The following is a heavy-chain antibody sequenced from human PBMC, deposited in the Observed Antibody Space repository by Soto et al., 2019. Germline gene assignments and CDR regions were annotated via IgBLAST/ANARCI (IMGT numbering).Heavy chain of an antibody. D-gene: IGHD3-22*01. CDR2: FHNSGNP. Sequence: PSETLSLTCSISGGSMSGYHWNWIRQTPGKGVEWIGYFHNSGNPKYSSSLKSRVTLSVDTSTKQSSLTLSSMTAADTAVYCCALRSMAVVPEYWGQGTLVTVSS. J-gene: IGHJ4*02. CDR1: GGSMSGYH. V-gene: IGHV4-59*01. CDR3: ALRSMAVVPEY.